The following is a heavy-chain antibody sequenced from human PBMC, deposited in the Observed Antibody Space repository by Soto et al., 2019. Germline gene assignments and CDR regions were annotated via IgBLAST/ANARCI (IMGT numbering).Heavy chain of an antibody. CDR1: GFTFSSYG. CDR3: AKDLYYYDSSGPKYYYYGMDV. D-gene: IGHD3-22*01. J-gene: IGHJ6*02. CDR2: ISYDGSNK. Sequence: GGSLRLSCAASGFTFSSYGMHWVRQAPGKGLEWVAVISYDGSNKYYADSVKGRFTISRDNSKNTLYLQMNSLRAEETAGYYCAKDLYYYDSSGPKYYYYGMDVWGQGTTVTVSS. V-gene: IGHV3-30*18.